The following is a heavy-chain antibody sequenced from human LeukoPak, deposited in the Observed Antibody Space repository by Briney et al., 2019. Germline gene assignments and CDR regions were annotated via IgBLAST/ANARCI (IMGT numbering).Heavy chain of an antibody. J-gene: IGHJ4*02. V-gene: IGHV4-61*05. CDR3: ASFKYYYDNSGYYRFDY. D-gene: IGHD3-22*01. CDR2: ISHSGST. CDR1: GGSISSSSYY. Sequence: PSETLSLTCTVSGGSISSSSYYWGWIRQPPGKGLEWIGYISHSGSTNYNPSLKSRVTISVDTSKNQFSLKLSSVTAADTAVFYCASFKYYYDNSGYYRFDYWGQGTLVTVSS.